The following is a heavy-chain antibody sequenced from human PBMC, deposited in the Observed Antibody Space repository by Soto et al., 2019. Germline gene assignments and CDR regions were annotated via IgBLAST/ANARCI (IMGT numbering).Heavy chain of an antibody. CDR2: TIPLLNVA. Sequence: SVKVSCKASGGTFSTSTFTWVRQAPGQGLEWMGRTIPLLNVADYAQDFQGRLTITADKSTSTTYMELTSLTSKDTAVYYCARDSPIGSTFSGYDAIDSWGQGTMVTVPQ. CDR3: ARDSPIGSTFSGYDAIDS. V-gene: IGHV1-69*04. J-gene: IGHJ4*02. D-gene: IGHD5-12*01. CDR1: GGTFSTST.